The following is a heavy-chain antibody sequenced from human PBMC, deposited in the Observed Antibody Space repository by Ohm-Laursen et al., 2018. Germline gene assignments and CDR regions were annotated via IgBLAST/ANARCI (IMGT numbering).Heavy chain of an antibody. Sequence: SLRLSCTATGFTFSRYAMSWVRQAPGKGLEWVSGIRDSGDTTYYADSVKDRFTVSRDNSKNTLYLQMSSLRAGDTAVYYCAKAIWNGMDVWGQGTTVTVSS. CDR2: IRDSGDTT. J-gene: IGHJ6*02. D-gene: IGHD2-21*01. CDR1: GFTFSRYA. V-gene: IGHV3-23*01. CDR3: AKAIWNGMDV.